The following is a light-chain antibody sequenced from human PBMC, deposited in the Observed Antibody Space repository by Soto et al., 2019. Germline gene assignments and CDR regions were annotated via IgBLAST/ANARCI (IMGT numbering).Light chain of an antibody. CDR1: QDISNY. V-gene: IGKV1-33*01. Sequence: DIQLTQSQYSLSASVGERVAITCHASQDISNYLNWYQQKPGKAPKLLIYDASNLETGVPSRFSGSGSGTDFTFTISSLQPEDIATYYCQQYDNLPLTFGGGTKVDIK. CDR3: QQYDNLPLT. CDR2: DAS. J-gene: IGKJ4*01.